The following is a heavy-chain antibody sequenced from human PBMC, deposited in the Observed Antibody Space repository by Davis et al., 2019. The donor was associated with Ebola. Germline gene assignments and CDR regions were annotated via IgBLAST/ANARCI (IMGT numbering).Heavy chain of an antibody. CDR2: IYYSGST. J-gene: IGHJ6*02. V-gene: IGHV4-31*03. CDR1: GGSISSGGYY. CDR3: AAMRDSSGYYYYYYGMDV. D-gene: IGHD3-22*01. Sequence: LRLSCTVSGGSISSGGYYWSWIRQHPGKGLEWIGYIYYSGSTYYNPSLKSRVTISVDTSKNQFSLKLSSVTAADTAVYYCAAMRDSSGYYYYYYGMDVWGQGTTVTVSS.